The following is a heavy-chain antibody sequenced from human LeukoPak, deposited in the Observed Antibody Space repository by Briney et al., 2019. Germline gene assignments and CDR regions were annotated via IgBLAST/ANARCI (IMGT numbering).Heavy chain of an antibody. V-gene: IGHV4-59*01. CDR3: ARAYYDFWSGSNNWFDP. Sequence: SETLSLTCTVSGGSMSHYYWSWIRQPPGKGLEWIGYIYYSGSTKYNPSIKSRVTISVDTSQNQFSLKLSSVTAADMAVYYCARAYYDFWSGSNNWFDPWGQGTLVTVSS. CDR2: IYYSGST. CDR1: GGSMSHYY. J-gene: IGHJ5*02. D-gene: IGHD3-3*01.